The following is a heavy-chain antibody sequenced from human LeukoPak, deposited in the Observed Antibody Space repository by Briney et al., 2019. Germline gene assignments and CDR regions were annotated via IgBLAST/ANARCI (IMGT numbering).Heavy chain of an antibody. J-gene: IGHJ4*02. CDR2: ISSSSSSI. CDR1: GITFSTYT. V-gene: IGHV3-48*01. D-gene: IGHD3-3*01. Sequence: GGSLRLSCAASGITFSTYTMNWVRQAPGKGLEWVSYISSSSSSIYYADSVKGRFTISRDNANNSLYLQMNSLRAEDTAMYFCARGSAFCFDSWGRGTLVTASS. CDR3: ARGSAFCFDS.